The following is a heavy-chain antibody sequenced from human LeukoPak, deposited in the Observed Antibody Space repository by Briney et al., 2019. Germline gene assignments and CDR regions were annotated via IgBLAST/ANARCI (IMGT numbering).Heavy chain of an antibody. D-gene: IGHD6-6*01. V-gene: IGHV4-59*08. CDR2: IYSSGST. CDR1: GGSISGYY. Sequence: SETLSLTCTVSGGSISGYYWTWIWQPPGKGLEWNGYIYSSGSTNYNPSLKSRVTISVDTSKNQFSLRLSSVTAADTAVYYCARHRYTSSSSYFDFWGQGTLVTVSS. CDR3: ARHRYTSSSSYFDF. J-gene: IGHJ4*02.